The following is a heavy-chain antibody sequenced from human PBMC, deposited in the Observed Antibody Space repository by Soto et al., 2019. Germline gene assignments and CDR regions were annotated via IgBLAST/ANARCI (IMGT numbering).Heavy chain of an antibody. D-gene: IGHD6-6*01. CDR3: ARGGGQIAARSFY. Sequence: PGGSLRLSCAASGFTFSSYSMNWVRQAPGKGLEWVSSISSSSSYIYYADSVKGRFTISRDNAKNSLYLQMNSLRAEDTAVYYCARGGGQIAARSFYWGQGTLVTVSS. CDR2: ISSSSSYI. CDR1: GFTFSSYS. V-gene: IGHV3-21*01. J-gene: IGHJ4*02.